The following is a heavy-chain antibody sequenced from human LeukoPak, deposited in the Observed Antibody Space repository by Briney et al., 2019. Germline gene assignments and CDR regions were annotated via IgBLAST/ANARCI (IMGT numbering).Heavy chain of an antibody. J-gene: IGHJ5*02. CDR3: ARDYDSSSWYEGSWFDP. D-gene: IGHD6-13*01. CDR1: GFTFSSYS. Sequence: PGGSLRLSCAASGFTFSSYSMNWVRQASGKGLEWVSSISSSSSYIYYADSVKGRFTISRDNAKNSLYLQMNSLRAEDTAVYYCARDYDSSSWYEGSWFDPWGQGTLVTVSS. CDR2: ISSSSSYI. V-gene: IGHV3-21*01.